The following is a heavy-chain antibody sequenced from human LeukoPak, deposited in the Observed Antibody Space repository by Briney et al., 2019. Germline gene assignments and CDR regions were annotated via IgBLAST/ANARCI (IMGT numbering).Heavy chain of an antibody. CDR1: GYTFTSYG. J-gene: IGHJ3*02. CDR3: DLGGWPPDAFDI. Sequence: SVKVSCKASGYTFTSYGISWVRQAPGQGLEWMGGIIPIFGTANYAQKFQGRVTITAGESTSTAYMELSSLRSEDTAVYYCDLGGWPPDAFDIWGQGTMVTVSS. V-gene: IGHV1-69*13. CDR2: IIPIFGTA. D-gene: IGHD1-26*01.